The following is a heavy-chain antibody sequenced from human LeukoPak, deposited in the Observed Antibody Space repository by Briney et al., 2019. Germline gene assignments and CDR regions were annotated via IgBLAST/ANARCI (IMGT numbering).Heavy chain of an antibody. CDR3: ARDLDGDYVFDY. D-gene: IGHD4-17*01. CDR2: IYSGGST. J-gene: IGHJ4*02. V-gene: IGHV3-53*01. CDR1: GSTVSSNY. Sequence: GGSLRLSCAASGSTVSSNYMSWVRQAPGKGLEWVSVIYSGGSTYYADSVKGRFTISRDNSKNTLYLQMNSLRAEDTAVYYCARDLDGDYVFDYWGQGTLVTVSS.